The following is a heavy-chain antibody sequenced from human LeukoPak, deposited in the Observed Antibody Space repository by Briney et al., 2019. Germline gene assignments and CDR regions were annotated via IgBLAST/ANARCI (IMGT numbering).Heavy chain of an antibody. Sequence: AGGSLRLSCAASGFTFSDYYMSWIRQALGKGLEWVSAVSGSGTTTHNADSVEGRFSSSRDNSKNTLFLHMNSLRVDDTAVYYCAKGDDSSGRNWFDSWGQGTLVTVSS. CDR2: VSGSGTTT. CDR3: AKGDDSSGRNWFDS. J-gene: IGHJ5*01. CDR1: GFTFSDYY. V-gene: IGHV3-23*01. D-gene: IGHD3-22*01.